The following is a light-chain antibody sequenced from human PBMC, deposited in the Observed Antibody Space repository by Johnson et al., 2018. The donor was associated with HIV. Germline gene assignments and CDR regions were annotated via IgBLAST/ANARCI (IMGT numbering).Light chain of an antibody. Sequence: QSVLTQPPSMSAAPGQKVTISCSRSSSNIGNNYVSWYQQLPGTAPKLLIYDNNKRPSGIPDRFSGSKSGTSATLGITGLQTGDEADYYCGTWYSSLSSRYVVETGTKVTVL. CDR1: SSNIGNNY. J-gene: IGLJ1*01. CDR3: GTWYSSLSSRYV. V-gene: IGLV1-51*01. CDR2: DNN.